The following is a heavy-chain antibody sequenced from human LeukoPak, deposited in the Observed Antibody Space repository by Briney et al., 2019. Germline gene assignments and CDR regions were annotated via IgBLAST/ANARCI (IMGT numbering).Heavy chain of an antibody. J-gene: IGHJ4*02. CDR1: GGSFRGYY. D-gene: IGHD3-9*01. CDR2: INHRGST. V-gene: IGHV4-34*01. Sequence: SETLSLTCAVYGGSFRGYYWSWIRQPPGKGLEWIGEINHRGSTKYNPSLKSRVTISVGTSKNQFSLNLRSATAADTAVYYCARGDILTGYSYGGQGTRVTVSS. CDR3: ARGDILTGYSY.